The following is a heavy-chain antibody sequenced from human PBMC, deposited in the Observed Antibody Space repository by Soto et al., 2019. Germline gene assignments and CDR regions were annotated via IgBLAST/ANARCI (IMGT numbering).Heavy chain of an antibody. J-gene: IGHJ4*02. CDR1: GGSFSGYY. D-gene: IGHD3-16*01. V-gene: IGHV4-34*01. Sequence: QVQLQKWGAGLLKPSETLSLTCAVYGGSFSGYYWSWIRQPPGKGLEWIGEINHSGSTNYNPSLKSRGTISVYTSKNQFSLKLSSVTAAATAVYYCASGRPFILASDSWGQGTMVTVSS. CDR2: INHSGST. CDR3: ASGRPFILASDS.